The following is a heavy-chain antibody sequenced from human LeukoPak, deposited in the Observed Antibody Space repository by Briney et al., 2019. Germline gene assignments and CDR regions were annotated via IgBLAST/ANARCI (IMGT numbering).Heavy chain of an antibody. CDR3: ARDPWIQLWSLYYFDY. Sequence: ASVKVSCKASGYTFTGYYMHWVRQAPGQGLEWMGWINPNSGGTNYAQKFQGRVTMTRDTSISTAYMELSGLRSDDTAVYYCARDPWIQLWSLYYFDYWGQGTLVTVSS. CDR1: GYTFTGYY. CDR2: INPNSGGT. D-gene: IGHD5-18*01. J-gene: IGHJ4*02. V-gene: IGHV1-2*02.